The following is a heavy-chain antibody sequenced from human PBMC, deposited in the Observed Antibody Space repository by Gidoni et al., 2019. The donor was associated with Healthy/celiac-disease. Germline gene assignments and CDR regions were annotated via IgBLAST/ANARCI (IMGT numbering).Heavy chain of an antibody. D-gene: IGHD5-12*01. CDR3: ARHRIVAGSASFDY. Sequence: QVQLQESGPGLVKPSETLSLTCTVSGGSISSYSWSWIRQPPGKGLEWIGYIYYSGSTNYNPSLKSRVTISVDTSKNQFSLKLSSVTAADTAVYYCARHRIVAGSASFDYWGQGTLVTVSS. V-gene: IGHV4-59*08. CDR2: IYYSGST. CDR1: GGSISSYS. J-gene: IGHJ4*02.